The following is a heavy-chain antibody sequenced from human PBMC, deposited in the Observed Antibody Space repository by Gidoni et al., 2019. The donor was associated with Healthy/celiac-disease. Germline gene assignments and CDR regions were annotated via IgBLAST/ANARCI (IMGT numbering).Heavy chain of an antibody. CDR2: ISSSGSTI. V-gene: IGHV3-48*03. CDR1: GFTFSSSE. CDR3: ARVCVLLWFGIQCNDY. J-gene: IGHJ4*02. D-gene: IGHD3-10*01. Sequence: EVQLVESGGGLVQHGGSLRRSWEASGFTFSSSEMNWVRQAPGKGLEWVSYISSSGSTIYYADSVKGRFTISRDYAKNSLYLQMNSLRAEDTAVYYCARVCVLLWFGIQCNDYWGQGTLVTVSS.